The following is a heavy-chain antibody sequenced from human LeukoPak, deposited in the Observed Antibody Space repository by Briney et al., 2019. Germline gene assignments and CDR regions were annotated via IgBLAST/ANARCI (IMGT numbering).Heavy chain of an antibody. CDR2: ISYDGSNK. V-gene: IGHV3-30*04. J-gene: IGHJ4*02. D-gene: IGHD6-19*01. Sequence: GGSLRLSCAASGFTFSSYAMHWVRQAPGKGLEWVAVISYDGSNKYYADSVKGRFTISRDNSKNTLYLQMNSLRAEDTAVYYCAKAGEIAVADVDYWGQGTLVTVSS. CDR3: AKAGEIAVADVDY. CDR1: GFTFSSYA.